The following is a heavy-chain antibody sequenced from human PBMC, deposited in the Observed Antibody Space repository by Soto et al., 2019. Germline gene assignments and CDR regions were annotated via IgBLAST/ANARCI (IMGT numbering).Heavy chain of an antibody. CDR1: GYTFSNYG. J-gene: IGHJ5*02. CDR3: ARVVPGAEAWFGP. V-gene: IGHV1-18*01. D-gene: IGHD2-2*01. CDR2: ISLYSDGT. Sequence: ASVKVSCKXSGYTFSNYGITWVRQAPGQPLEWLGWISLYSDGTNYAQKFQGRVSMTTDTSTTTAYMELRSLRSDGTAVYYCARVVPGAEAWFGPWGQGTLVTVSS.